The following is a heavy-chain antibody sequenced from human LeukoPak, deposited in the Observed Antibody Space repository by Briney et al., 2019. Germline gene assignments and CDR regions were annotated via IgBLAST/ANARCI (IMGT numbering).Heavy chain of an antibody. CDR2: INHSGST. D-gene: IGHD3-22*01. J-gene: IGHJ4*02. V-gene: IGHV4-34*01. CDR3: ARYYYDSSGYLDY. Sequence: SETLSLTCAVYGGSFSGYYWSWIRQPPGKGLEWIGEINHSGSTNYNPSLKSRVTISVDTSKKQFSLKLSSVTAADTAVYYCARYYYDSSGYLDYWGQGTLVTVSS. CDR1: GGSFSGYY.